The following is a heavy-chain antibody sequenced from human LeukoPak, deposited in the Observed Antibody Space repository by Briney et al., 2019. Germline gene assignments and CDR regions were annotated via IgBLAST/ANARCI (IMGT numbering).Heavy chain of an antibody. CDR1: GYTFTSYG. CDR2: ISAYNGNT. D-gene: IGHD2-2*01. CDR3: ARDQAVVVPAPYDY. V-gene: IGHV1-18*01. Sequence: ASVKVSCKASGYTFTSYGISWVRQAPGQGLEWMGWISAYNGNTNYAQKLQGRVTMTTDTSTSTAYMELRSLRSDDTAVYYCARDQAVVVPAPYDYWGQGTLVTVSS. J-gene: IGHJ4*02.